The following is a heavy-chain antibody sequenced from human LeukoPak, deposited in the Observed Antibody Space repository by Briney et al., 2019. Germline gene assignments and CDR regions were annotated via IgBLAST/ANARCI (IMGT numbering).Heavy chain of an antibody. J-gene: IGHJ4*02. V-gene: IGHV3-7*01. D-gene: IGHD3-22*01. Sequence: GSLRLSCAVSGFTFTTYWMSWVRQAPGKGLEWVANIKDDGGEKYYADSVKGRFTISRDNTKNLLFLQMNNLRAEDTAVYYCGRDPYYDALDYWGQGTLVTVSS. CDR1: GFTFTTYW. CDR2: IKDDGGEK. CDR3: GRDPYYDALDY.